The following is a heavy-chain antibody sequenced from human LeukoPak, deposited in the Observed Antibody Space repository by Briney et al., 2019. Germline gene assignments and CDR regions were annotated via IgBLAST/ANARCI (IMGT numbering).Heavy chain of an antibody. Sequence: SETLSLTCTVSGGSISSGRYQWSWIRKPAGKGLEWIVRIYNSGITNYNTSLKSRVTISVDTSKNQSSLKLSSVTAADTAVYYCAIVSSSWYQDWYFELWGRGTLVTVSS. J-gene: IGHJ2*01. CDR1: GGSISSGRYQ. D-gene: IGHD6-13*01. CDR2: IYNSGIT. V-gene: IGHV4-61*02. CDR3: AIVSSSWYQDWYFEL.